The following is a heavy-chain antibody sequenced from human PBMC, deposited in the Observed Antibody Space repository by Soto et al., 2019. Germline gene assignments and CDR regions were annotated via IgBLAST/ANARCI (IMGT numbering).Heavy chain of an antibody. CDR2: ISGSGGST. V-gene: IGHV3-23*01. D-gene: IGHD3-10*01. CDR3: AKPSYGSGSGAYYFDY. Sequence: EVQLLESGGGLVQPGGSLRLSCAASGFTFSNYAMSWVRQAPGKGLEWVSAISGSGGSTYYADSVKGRFTISRDNSKNTLYLQMNSLRAEDTAVYFCAKPSYGSGSGAYYFDYWGQGTLVTVSS. J-gene: IGHJ4*02. CDR1: GFTFSNYA.